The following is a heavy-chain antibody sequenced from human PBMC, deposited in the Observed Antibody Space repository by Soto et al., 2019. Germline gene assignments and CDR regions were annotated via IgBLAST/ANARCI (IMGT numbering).Heavy chain of an antibody. Sequence: GASVKVSCKASGYTFTSYGISWVRQAPGQGLEWMGWISAYNGNTNYAQKLQGRVTMTTDTSTSTTYMELRSLRSDDTAVYYCARDRAYYYGSGPSDYWGQGTLVTVSS. V-gene: IGHV1-18*01. CDR2: ISAYNGNT. CDR1: GYTFTSYG. J-gene: IGHJ4*02. CDR3: ARDRAYYYGSGPSDY. D-gene: IGHD3-10*01.